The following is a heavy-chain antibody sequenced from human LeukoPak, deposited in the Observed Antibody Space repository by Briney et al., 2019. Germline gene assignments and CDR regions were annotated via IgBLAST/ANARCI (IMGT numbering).Heavy chain of an antibody. V-gene: IGHV3-74*01. CDR2: INPDGSVT. D-gene: IGHD1-1*01. CDR1: GFTFDDYG. Sequence: GGSLRLSCAASGFTFDDYGMSWVRQAPGKGLEWVSRINPDGSVTNYADSVKDRFIISRDNAKSTLYLQMNSLRAEDTAVYYCATAGNYYVDYWGQGTLVTVSS. J-gene: IGHJ4*02. CDR3: ATAGNYYVDY.